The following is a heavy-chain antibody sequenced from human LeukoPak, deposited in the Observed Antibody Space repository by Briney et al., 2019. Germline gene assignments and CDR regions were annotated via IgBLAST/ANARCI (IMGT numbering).Heavy chain of an antibody. CDR2: MNPNSGNT. CDR1: GYTFTSYD. D-gene: IGHD3-3*01. V-gene: IGHV1-8*01. J-gene: IGHJ5*02. Sequence: GASVKVSCKASGYTFTSYDINWVRQATGQGLEWMGWMNPNSGNTGYAQKFQGRVTMTRNTSISTAYMELSSLRSEDTAVYYCARGGYDFWSGYYLPAPWGQGTLVTVSS. CDR3: ARGGYDFWSGYYLPAP.